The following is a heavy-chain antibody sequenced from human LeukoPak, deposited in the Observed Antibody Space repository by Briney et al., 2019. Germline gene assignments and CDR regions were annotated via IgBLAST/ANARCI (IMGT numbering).Heavy chain of an antibody. V-gene: IGHV3-7*01. D-gene: IGHD2-21*02. Sequence: GGSLRLSCAASGFTFSSYAMSWVRQAPGKGLEWVAHINPDGRDTYYVDSVKGRFTISRDNAENSMYLQMNSLRVEDTAVYYCTSWGDTTAEYFQRWGQGTLVTVSS. CDR2: INPDGRDT. CDR3: TSWGDTTAEYFQR. CDR1: GFTFSSYA. J-gene: IGHJ1*01.